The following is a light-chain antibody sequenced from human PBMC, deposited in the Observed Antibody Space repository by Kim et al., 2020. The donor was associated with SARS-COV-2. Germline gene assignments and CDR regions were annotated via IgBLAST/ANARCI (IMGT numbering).Light chain of an antibody. V-gene: IGKV1-33*01. CDR1: HDIKKF. CDR3: QHYSEIPYT. CDR2: DAS. J-gene: IGKJ2*01. Sequence: SASVRDRVNITCQASHDIKKFLNWYQQKPGKAPKLLINDASDLQIGVPSRFSGSGSGTDFILTISNLQPEDIATYFCQHYSEIPYTFGQGTKLEI.